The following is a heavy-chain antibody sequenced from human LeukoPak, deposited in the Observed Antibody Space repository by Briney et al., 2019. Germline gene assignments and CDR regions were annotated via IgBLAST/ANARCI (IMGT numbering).Heavy chain of an antibody. J-gene: IGHJ4*02. V-gene: IGHV4-59*01. CDR3: ARERSARHFDY. Sequence: SETLSLTCTVSGGSISSYYWSWIRQPPGKGLEWIGYIYYSGSTNYNPSLKSRVTISVDTSKNQFSLKLSSVTAADTAVYYCARERSARHFDYWGQGTLVTVSS. D-gene: IGHD6-6*01. CDR2: IYYSGST. CDR1: GGSISSYY.